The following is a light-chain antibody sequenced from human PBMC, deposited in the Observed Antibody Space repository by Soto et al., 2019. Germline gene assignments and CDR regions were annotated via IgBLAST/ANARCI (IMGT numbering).Light chain of an antibody. CDR3: CSCGGSHRDV. CDR1: SSNVGSYKL. V-gene: IGLV2-23*02. J-gene: IGLJ6*01. CDR2: EVN. Sequence: QSALAQPDSVSGSPGQSITISCTGTSSNVGSYKLVSWYQQHPGKAPKLMIFEVNKRPSGVSNRFSGSKSGNPASLTISVGKVEGAGDYYCCSCGGSHRDVFGQGTMVTVL.